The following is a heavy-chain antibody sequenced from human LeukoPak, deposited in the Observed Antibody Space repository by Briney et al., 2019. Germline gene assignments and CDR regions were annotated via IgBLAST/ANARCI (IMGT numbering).Heavy chain of an antibody. J-gene: IGHJ6*03. Sequence: NPSETLSLTCTVSGGSISGYYWSWIRQPPGKGLEWIGYIYYSGYTNYNPSLKSRVTISVDTSKNQFSLKLSSVTAADTAVYYCARTTMVRGTYYMDVWGKGTTVTISS. V-gene: IGHV4-59*01. CDR1: GGSISGYY. D-gene: IGHD3-10*01. CDR2: IYYSGYT. CDR3: ARTTMVRGTYYMDV.